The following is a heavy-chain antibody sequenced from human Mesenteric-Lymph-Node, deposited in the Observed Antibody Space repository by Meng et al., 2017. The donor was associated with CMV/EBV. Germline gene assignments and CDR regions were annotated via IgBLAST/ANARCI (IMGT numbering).Heavy chain of an antibody. CDR2: IIPILGIA. Sequence: SVKVSCKASGGTFSSYAISWVRQAPGQGLEWMGGIIPILGIANYAQKFQGRVTITADKSTSTAYMELSSLRSEDTAVYYCARGMAEMTRSDAFDIWGQGTMVTVSS. D-gene: IGHD5-24*01. CDR1: GGTFSSYA. V-gene: IGHV1-69*10. J-gene: IGHJ3*02. CDR3: ARGMAEMTRSDAFDI.